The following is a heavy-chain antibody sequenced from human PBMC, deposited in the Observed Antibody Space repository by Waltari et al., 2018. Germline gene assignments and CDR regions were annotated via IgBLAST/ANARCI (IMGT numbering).Heavy chain of an antibody. Sequence: EEQLVESGGGLVQPGGSLRLSCAASGFTFSSFDINWVRQTPGKGLEWVSYISGSGSTIPYADSVKGRFTISRDNAKNSLYLQMNSLRAEDTAVYYCARDKEGPTGNTDDSYNYYYGMDVWGQGTTVTVSS. CDR1: GFTFSSFD. CDR3: ARDKEGPTGNTDDSYNYYYGMDV. D-gene: IGHD4-17*01. J-gene: IGHJ6*02. CDR2: ISGSGSTI. V-gene: IGHV3-48*03.